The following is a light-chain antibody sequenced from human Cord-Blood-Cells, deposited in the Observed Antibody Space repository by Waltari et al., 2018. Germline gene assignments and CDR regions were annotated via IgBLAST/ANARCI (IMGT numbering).Light chain of an antibody. CDR2: AAS. J-gene: IGKJ1*01. CDR3: PQYNNWPPWT. V-gene: IGKV3D-15*01. Sequence: EIVMTQSPATLSVSPGERATLSCRASQSVSSNLAWYQQKPGQAPRLPTTAASTRATGNPHRFSGRAYDTQLTHHPSTPPSEDFTLSYRPQYNNWPPWTFGQGTKVEIK. CDR1: QSVSSN.